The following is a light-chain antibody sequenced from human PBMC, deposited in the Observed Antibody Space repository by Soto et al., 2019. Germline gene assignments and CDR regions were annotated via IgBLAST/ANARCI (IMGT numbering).Light chain of an antibody. J-gene: IGLJ1*01. CDR1: SSDIGGYNY. V-gene: IGLV2-14*01. CDR2: DVT. Sequence: QSALTQPASVSGSPGQSITISCTGTSSDIGGYNYVSWYQQHPGKAPKLMIYDVTNRPSGVSNRFSASKSGNTASLTISGLQAEDEADYYCSSYRSSIHFRVFGTGTKLTVL. CDR3: SSYRSSIHFRV.